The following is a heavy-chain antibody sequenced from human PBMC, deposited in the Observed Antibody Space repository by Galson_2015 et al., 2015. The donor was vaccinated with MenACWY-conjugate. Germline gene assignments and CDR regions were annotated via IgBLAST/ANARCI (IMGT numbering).Heavy chain of an antibody. J-gene: IGHJ4*02. V-gene: IGHV3-23*01. D-gene: IGHD3-22*01. Sequence: SLRLSCAASGFIFNKYALTWLRQAPGKGLEWVAATSGSGGVIYYADSVKGRFTISRDNAKNSLYLQVNGLRDEDTAVYYCARASYYYNDNGYYFFDYWGQGALVTVSS. CDR2: TSGSGGVI. CDR3: ARASYYYNDNGYYFFDY. CDR1: GFIFNKYA.